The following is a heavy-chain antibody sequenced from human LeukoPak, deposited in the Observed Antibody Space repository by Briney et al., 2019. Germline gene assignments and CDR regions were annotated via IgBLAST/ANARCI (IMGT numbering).Heavy chain of an antibody. J-gene: IGHJ5*02. CDR3: AREGQGYCSGGTCYSVDWFDP. D-gene: IGHD2-15*01. CDR2: IYTSGST. CDR1: GGSISSSNYY. V-gene: IGHV4-61*02. Sequence: SQTLSLTCTVSGGSISSSNYYWSWIRQSAGKGLEWIGRIYTSGSTNYNPSLKSRVTISVDTSKNQFSLNLSSVTAADTAVYYCAREGQGYCSGGTCYSVDWFDPWGQGTLVTVSS.